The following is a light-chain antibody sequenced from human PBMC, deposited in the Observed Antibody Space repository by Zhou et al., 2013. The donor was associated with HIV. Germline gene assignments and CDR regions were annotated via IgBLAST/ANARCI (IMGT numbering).Light chain of an antibody. CDR1: QSVSSD. Sequence: EIALTQSPDTLSLSPGERVVLSCRASQSVSRASQSVSSDLAWYQQKPGQSPRLLIYDASTRATGIPARFSGSGSGTEFTLTISSLQSEDFAVYYCQQYNAWPYTFGQGTKLEIK. J-gene: IGKJ2*01. CDR3: QQYNAWPYT. V-gene: IGKV3-15*01. CDR2: DAS.